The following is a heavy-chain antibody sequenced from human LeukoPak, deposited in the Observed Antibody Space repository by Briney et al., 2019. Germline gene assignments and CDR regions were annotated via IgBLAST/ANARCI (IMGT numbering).Heavy chain of an antibody. D-gene: IGHD3-10*01. CDR3: ARNYYDSRTYYNPGGY. CDR1: GYTFTGYY. V-gene: IGHV1-2*02. Sequence: ASVKVSCKASGYTFTGYYLHWVRQATGQGLEWMGWIDPNSGGTKYAQQFQGRVTMTRDTSISTAYMELSSLRSDDTAVFYCARNYYDSRTYYNPGGYWGQGTLVTVSS. J-gene: IGHJ4*02. CDR2: IDPNSGGT.